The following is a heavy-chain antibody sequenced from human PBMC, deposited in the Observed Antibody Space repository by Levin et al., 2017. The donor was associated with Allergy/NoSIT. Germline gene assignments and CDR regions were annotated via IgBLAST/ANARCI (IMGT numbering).Heavy chain of an antibody. J-gene: IGHJ5*02. CDR3: ARRSGGRGWFDP. V-gene: IGHV4-59*08. CDR2: IYYSGST. Sequence: SQTLSLTCTVSGDSIISYYWSWIRQPPEMGLEWIGNIYYSGSTNYNPSLKSRVTISIDMSKNQFSLRLTSVTAADTAVYYCARRSGGRGWFDPWGQGTLVTVSS. D-gene: IGHD1-14*01. CDR1: GDSIISYY.